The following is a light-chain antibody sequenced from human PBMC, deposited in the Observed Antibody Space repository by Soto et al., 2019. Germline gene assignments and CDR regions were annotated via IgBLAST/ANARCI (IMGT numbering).Light chain of an antibody. CDR3: QQSYSSPLT. V-gene: IGKV1-39*01. CDR1: QSMRSY. Sequence: DIQMTQSPSSLSASVGDRVTITCRAGQSMRSYLTWYQHKPGEAPKLLVYTASTLQSGVPSRFSGSGSGTDFTLTLSSLQPEDFATYYCQQSYSSPLTFGGGTKVDIK. CDR2: TAS. J-gene: IGKJ4*01.